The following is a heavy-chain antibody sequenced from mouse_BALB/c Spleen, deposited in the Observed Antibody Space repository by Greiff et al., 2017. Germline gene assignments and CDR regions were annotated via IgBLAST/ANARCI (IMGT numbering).Heavy chain of an antibody. D-gene: IGHD2-3*01. CDR3: ARSGDGYYGGAMDY. Sequence: VQLQQSGAELVKPGASVKLSCTASGFNIKDTYMHWVKQRPEQGLEWIGRIDPANGNTKYDPKFQGKATITADTSSNTAYLQLSSLTSEDTAVYYCARSGDGYYGGAMDYWGQGTSVTVSS. V-gene: IGHV14-3*02. J-gene: IGHJ4*01. CDR2: IDPANGNT. CDR1: GFNIKDTY.